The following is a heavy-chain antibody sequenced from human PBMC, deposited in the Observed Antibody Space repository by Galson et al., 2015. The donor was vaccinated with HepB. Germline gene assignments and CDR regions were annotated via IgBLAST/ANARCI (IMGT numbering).Heavy chain of an antibody. Sequence: SVKVSCKASGYTFTSYAMHWVRQAPGQRLEWMGWINAGNGNTKYSQKFQGRVTITRDTSASTAYMELSSLRSEDTAVYYCAREGHIVVVPAAPGPWKKEGWWFDPWGQGTLVTVSS. CDR2: INAGNGNT. D-gene: IGHD2-2*01. J-gene: IGHJ5*02. CDR1: GYTFTSYA. CDR3: AREGHIVVVPAAPGPWKKEGWWFDP. V-gene: IGHV1-3*01.